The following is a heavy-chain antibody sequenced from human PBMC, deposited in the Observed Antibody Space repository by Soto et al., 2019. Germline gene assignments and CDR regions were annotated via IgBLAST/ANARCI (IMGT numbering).Heavy chain of an antibody. D-gene: IGHD1-1*01. CDR1: GYTFTGYY. CDR2: INPNSGGT. V-gene: IGHV1-2*04. J-gene: IGHJ5*02. CDR3: AREYDGRWFDP. Sequence: ASVKVSCTASGYTFTGYYMHWVRQAPGQGLEWMGWINPNSGGTNYAQKFQGWVTMTRDTSISTAYMELSRLRSDDTAVYYCAREYDGRWFDPWGQGTLVTVSS.